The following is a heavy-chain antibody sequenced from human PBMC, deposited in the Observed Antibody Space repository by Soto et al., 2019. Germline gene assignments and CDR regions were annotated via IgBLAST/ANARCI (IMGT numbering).Heavy chain of an antibody. D-gene: IGHD3-10*01. CDR3: ASGGAMVRGDKGRSAFDI. CDR2: ISYDGSNK. V-gene: IGHV3-30-3*01. CDR1: GFTFSSYA. Sequence: QVQLVESGGGVVQPGRSLRLSCAASGFTFSSYAMPWVRQAPGKGLEWVAVISYDGSNKYYADSVKGRFTISRDNSKNTLYLQMNSLRAEDTAVYYCASGGAMVRGDKGRSAFDIWGQGTMVTVSS. J-gene: IGHJ3*02.